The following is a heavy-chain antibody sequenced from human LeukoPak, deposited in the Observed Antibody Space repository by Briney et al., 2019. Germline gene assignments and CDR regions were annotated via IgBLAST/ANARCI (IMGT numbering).Heavy chain of an antibody. Sequence: WASVKVSCKASGYTFTSYGISWVRQAPGQGLEWMGWISGYNGNTKNAQKLQGRVTMTTDTSTSTAYMELRSLRSDDTAVYYCARDFGSGNWFDPWGQGTLVTVSS. J-gene: IGHJ5*02. CDR1: GYTFTSYG. D-gene: IGHD3-10*01. CDR2: ISGYNGNT. CDR3: ARDFGSGNWFDP. V-gene: IGHV1-18*01.